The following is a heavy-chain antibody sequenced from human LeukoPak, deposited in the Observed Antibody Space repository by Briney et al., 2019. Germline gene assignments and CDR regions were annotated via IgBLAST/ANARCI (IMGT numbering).Heavy chain of an antibody. CDR2: IYYTGNT. Sequence: PSETLSLTCTVSGVSISSSNSYWGWIRQPPGKGLEWIGSIYYTGNTYYNASLKSRVTISINTSKNQISLRLTSVTATDTAMYYCARESNTMMFDIWGQGTMVTVSS. V-gene: IGHV4-39*02. D-gene: IGHD3-22*01. CDR1: GVSISSSNSY. CDR3: ARESNTMMFDI. J-gene: IGHJ3*02.